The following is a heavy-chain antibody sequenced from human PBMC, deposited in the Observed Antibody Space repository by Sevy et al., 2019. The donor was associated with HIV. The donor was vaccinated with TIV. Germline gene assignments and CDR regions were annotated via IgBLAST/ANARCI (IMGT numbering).Heavy chain of an antibody. CDR1: GFTFSSYS. Sequence: GGSLRLSCAASGFTFSSYSMNWVRQAPGKGLEWVSSISSSSSYIYYADSVKGRFTISRDNAKNSLYLQMNSLRAEDTAVYYCARGSPTVPGGLFDYWGQRTLVTVSS. J-gene: IGHJ4*02. CDR3: ARGSPTVPGGLFDY. V-gene: IGHV3-21*01. D-gene: IGHD4-17*01. CDR2: ISSSSSYI.